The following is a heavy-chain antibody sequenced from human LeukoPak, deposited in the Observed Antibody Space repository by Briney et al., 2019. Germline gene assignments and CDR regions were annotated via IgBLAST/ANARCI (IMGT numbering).Heavy chain of an antibody. Sequence: SGTLSLTCTVSGGSMSSYYWSWIRQPPGKGLEWIGYIYYSGSTNYNPSLKSRVIISVDTSKNQVSLNLRSVTAADTAVYYCARGRYSGSEMKWGQGALVTVSS. CDR3: ARGRYSGSEMK. J-gene: IGHJ4*02. CDR2: IYYSGST. CDR1: GGSMSSYY. V-gene: IGHV4-59*01. D-gene: IGHD3-10*01.